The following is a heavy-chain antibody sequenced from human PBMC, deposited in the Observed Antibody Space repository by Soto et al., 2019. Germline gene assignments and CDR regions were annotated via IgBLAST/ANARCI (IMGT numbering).Heavy chain of an antibody. Sequence: QMQLVQSGPEVKKPGTSVKVSCKASGFTFTSSAEPWVRQARGQRLEWIGWIVVGSGNTKYAQKFQERVTITRDMSTSIAYMELSSLRSEDTAVYYCAAEIDDYGDYNYWGQGTLVTVSS. CDR2: IVVGSGNT. CDR3: AAEIDDYGDYNY. V-gene: IGHV1-58*01. J-gene: IGHJ4*02. CDR1: GFTFTSSA. D-gene: IGHD4-17*01.